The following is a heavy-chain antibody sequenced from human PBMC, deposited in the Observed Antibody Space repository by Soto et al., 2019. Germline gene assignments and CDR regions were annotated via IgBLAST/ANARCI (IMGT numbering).Heavy chain of an antibody. D-gene: IGHD4-17*01. V-gene: IGHV4-31*03. CDR3: ARDEVDGDRTPLNY. J-gene: IGHJ4*02. CDR2: IYYSGST. CDR1: GGSISSGGYY. Sequence: QVQLQESGPGLVKPSQTLSLTCTVSGGSISSGGYYWSWIRQHPGKGLEWIGYIYYSGSTYYNPSLPSRVTISVDTSKNQFYLKLSSVTAADTAVYDCARDEVDGDRTPLNYWGQGTLVTVSS.